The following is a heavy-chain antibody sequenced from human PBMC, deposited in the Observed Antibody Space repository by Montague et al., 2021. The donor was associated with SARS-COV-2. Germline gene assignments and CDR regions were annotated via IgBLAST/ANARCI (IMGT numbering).Heavy chain of an antibody. Sequence: TLSLTCAVSGGSIGRGDHYWSWIRQPPGKGLEWIGYIYYSGITYFKPSLKSRATISLDTSKNQFSLKMRSVTAADTAVYFCARHVGNTGPYFDYWDRGTLVTISS. CDR1: GGSIGRGDHY. V-gene: IGHV4-30-4*01. J-gene: IGHJ4*02. CDR2: IYYSGIT. D-gene: IGHD4-23*01. CDR3: ARHVGNTGPYFDY.